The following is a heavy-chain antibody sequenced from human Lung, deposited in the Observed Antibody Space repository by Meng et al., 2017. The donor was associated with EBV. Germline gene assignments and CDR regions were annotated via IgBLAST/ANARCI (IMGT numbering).Heavy chain of an antibody. J-gene: IGHJ5*02. D-gene: IGHD6-6*01. Sequence: LPEPVPGLVKPSQTLAPPCTVPGGSIRFGDYYWGWIRQPPGKGLEWIGYIYDSGSTSYNPSLTSRVTISVDTSRNQFSLKLTSVTAADTAVYYCAREYSSSSGLPGPWGQGTLVTVSS. CDR2: IYDSGST. V-gene: IGHV4-30-4*08. CDR3: AREYSSSSGLPGP. CDR1: GGSIRFGDYY.